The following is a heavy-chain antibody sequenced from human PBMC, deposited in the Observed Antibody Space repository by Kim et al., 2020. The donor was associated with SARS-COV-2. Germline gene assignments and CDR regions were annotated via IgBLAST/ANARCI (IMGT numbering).Heavy chain of an antibody. D-gene: IGHD6-13*01. V-gene: IGHV5-51*01. CDR3: ARQSAAGSDAFDI. Sequence: YSPSFQGQVTISADKSISTAYLQWSSLKASDTAMYYCARQSAAGSDAFDIWGQGTMVTVSS. J-gene: IGHJ3*02.